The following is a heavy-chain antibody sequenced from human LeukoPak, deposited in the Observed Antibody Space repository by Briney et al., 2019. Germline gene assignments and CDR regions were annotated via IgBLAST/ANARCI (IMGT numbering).Heavy chain of an antibody. Sequence: PGGSLRLSCATSGFTFSSYWMTWVRQAPGKGLEWVASIVEDGSETYYLDSVKGRFTFSRDNAKNSLYLQMNSLRAEDTAVYYCAKDQVGATYFDYWGQGTLVTVSS. CDR2: IVEDGSET. V-gene: IGHV3-7*01. D-gene: IGHD1-26*01. CDR3: AKDQVGATYFDY. CDR1: GFTFSSYW. J-gene: IGHJ4*02.